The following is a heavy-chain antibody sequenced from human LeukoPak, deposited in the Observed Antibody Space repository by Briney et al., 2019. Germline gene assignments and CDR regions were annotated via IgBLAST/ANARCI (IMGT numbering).Heavy chain of an antibody. CDR3: AKDKAYDFWSGYYDY. Sequence: GGSLRLSCAASGSTFDDYAMHSVRQAPGKGLEWVSDISWNSGSIGYGDYVKGRFTISWDNAKNSLYLQMNSLRAEDMALYYCAKDKAYDFWSGYYDYWGQGTLVTVSS. D-gene: IGHD3-3*01. CDR2: ISWNSGSI. V-gene: IGHV3-9*03. CDR1: GSTFDDYA. J-gene: IGHJ4*02.